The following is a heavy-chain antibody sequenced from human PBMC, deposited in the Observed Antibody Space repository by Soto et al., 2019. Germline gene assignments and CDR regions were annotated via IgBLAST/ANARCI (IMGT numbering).Heavy chain of an antibody. D-gene: IGHD3-10*01. CDR2: FDPEDGET. V-gene: IGHV1-24*01. CDR1: GYTLTELS. CDR3: ATDSSGPLPRMVGWYYYCGMDV. Sequence: ASVKVCCKVSGYTLTELSMHWVRQAPGKGLERMGGFDPEDGETIYAQKFQGRVTMTEDTSTDTAYMELSSLRSEDTAVYYCATDSSGPLPRMVGWYYYCGMDVWGEVRAVAVPS. J-gene: IGHJ6*01.